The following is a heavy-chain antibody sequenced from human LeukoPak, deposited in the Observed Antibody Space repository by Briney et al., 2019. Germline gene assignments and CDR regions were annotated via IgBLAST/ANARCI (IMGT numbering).Heavy chain of an antibody. CDR3: ARERGDIAVAEADY. D-gene: IGHD6-19*01. Sequence: GGSLRLSCAASGFTFSSYSMNWVRQAPGKGLEWVSYISSSSTIYYADSVKGRFTISRDNAKNSLYLQMNSLRAEDTAVYYCARERGDIAVAEADYWGQGTLVTVSS. V-gene: IGHV3-48*01. CDR2: ISSSSTI. J-gene: IGHJ4*02. CDR1: GFTFSSYS.